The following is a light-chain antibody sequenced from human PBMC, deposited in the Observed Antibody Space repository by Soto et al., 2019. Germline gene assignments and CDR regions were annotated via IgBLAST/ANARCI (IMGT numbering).Light chain of an antibody. CDR1: SNNVGNYNL. Sequence: QSALTQPASVSGSPGQSITISCTGTSNNVGNYNLVSWYQQHPGKAPKLMIYEVYKRPPGVSNRFSGSKSGITASLTISGLQAEDEADYYCCSYAGSDTYVFGTGTKVTVL. V-gene: IGLV2-23*02. CDR2: EVY. J-gene: IGLJ1*01. CDR3: CSYAGSDTYV.